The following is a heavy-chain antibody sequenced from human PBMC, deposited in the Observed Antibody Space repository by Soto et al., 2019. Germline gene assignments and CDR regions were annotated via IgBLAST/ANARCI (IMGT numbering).Heavy chain of an antibody. J-gene: IGHJ4*02. CDR1: GFTFSSYA. CDR2: ISYDGSNK. Sequence: GGSLRLSCAASGFTFSSYAMHWVRQAPGKGLEWVAVISYDGSNKYYADSVKGRFTISRDNSKNTLYLQMNSLRAEDTAVYYCASSPPDYYDSSGYLRYWGQGTLVTVSS. CDR3: ASSPPDYYDSSGYLRY. D-gene: IGHD3-22*01. V-gene: IGHV3-30-3*01.